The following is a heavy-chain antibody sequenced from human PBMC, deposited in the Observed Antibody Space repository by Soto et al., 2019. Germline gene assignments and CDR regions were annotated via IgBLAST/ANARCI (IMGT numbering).Heavy chain of an antibody. CDR3: ARDGDPGYSFWSGPLGGGRFDP. CDR2: IVPLFGTA. CDR1: GGTFGNTA. J-gene: IGHJ5*02. V-gene: IGHV1-69*12. Sequence: QVQLVQSGAEVKEPGSSVNVSCKTSGGTFGNTAVNWVRQVPGQGLEWIGGIVPLFGTANYAQKFRGRVMITADESTSTAYMDLRSLRSDDTAIYYCARDGDPGYSFWSGPLGGGRFDPWGQGTLVTVSS. D-gene: IGHD3-3*01.